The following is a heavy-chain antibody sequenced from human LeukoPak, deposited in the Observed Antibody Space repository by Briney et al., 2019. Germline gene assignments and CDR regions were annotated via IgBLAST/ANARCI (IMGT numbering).Heavy chain of an antibody. D-gene: IGHD3-16*01. CDR3: ARGNTVWDY. CDR2: IYYSGNT. V-gene: IGHV4-59*01. CDR1: GASISTYY. J-gene: IGHJ4*02. Sequence: SETLSLTCTVSGASISTYYWSWIRQPPGKGLEWIGYIYYSGNTNYNPSLKSRVTISVDTSKIQFSLKLSSVTAADTAVYYCARGNTVWDYWGQGILVTVSS.